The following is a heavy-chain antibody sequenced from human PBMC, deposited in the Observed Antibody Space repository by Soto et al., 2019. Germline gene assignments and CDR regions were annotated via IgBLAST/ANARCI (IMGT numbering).Heavy chain of an antibody. V-gene: IGHV3-15*01. Sequence: VHLVESGGGFVKPGGSLRLSCEGSGFTFINAWMSWVRQAPGKGLEWVGRIKSRTDGGAADYAAPVRGRFSISRDDSKNTLYLQMNSLKIEDSALYYCTTDPGDYEDFWGQGTLVTVSS. CDR2: IKSRTDGGAA. J-gene: IGHJ4*02. CDR1: GFTFINAW. CDR3: TTDPGDYEDF. D-gene: IGHD4-17*01.